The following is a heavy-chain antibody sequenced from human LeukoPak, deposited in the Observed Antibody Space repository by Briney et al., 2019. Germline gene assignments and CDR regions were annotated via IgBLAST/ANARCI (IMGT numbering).Heavy chain of an antibody. V-gene: IGHV3-30*04. J-gene: IGHJ6*02. CDR1: GFTFSSYA. CDR3: ARDVLLNSYYYDSSGYYYYYGMDV. CDR2: MSFDGSKK. D-gene: IGHD3-22*01. Sequence: GGSLRLSCAASGFTFSSYAMHWVRQAPGKGLEWVAVMSFDGSKKYYADSVKGRFTISRDNSKNTVYLQMYSLRAEDTAVYYCARDVLLNSYYYDSSGYYYYYGMDVWGQGTTVTVSS.